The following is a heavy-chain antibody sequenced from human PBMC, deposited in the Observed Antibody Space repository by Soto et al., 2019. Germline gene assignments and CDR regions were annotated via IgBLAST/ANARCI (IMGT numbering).Heavy chain of an antibody. CDR3: AKDAYDSGSYSDAFDI. V-gene: IGHV3-23*01. CDR2: ISGSGGST. J-gene: IGHJ3*02. D-gene: IGHD1-26*01. CDR1: GFTFSSYA. Sequence: GGSLRLSCAASGFTFSSYAMSWVRQAPGKGLEWVSAISGSGGSTYYADSVKGRFTISRDNSKNTLYLQMNSLRAEDTAVYYCAKDAYDSGSYSDAFDIWGQGTMVTVSS.